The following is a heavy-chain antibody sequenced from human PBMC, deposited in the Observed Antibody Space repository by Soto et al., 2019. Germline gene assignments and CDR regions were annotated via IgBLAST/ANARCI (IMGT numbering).Heavy chain of an antibody. V-gene: IGHV3-23*01. CDR3: AKDRLKVVPAAGINWFDP. D-gene: IGHD2-2*01. CDR1: GFTFSSYA. CDR2: ISGSGGST. J-gene: IGHJ5*02. Sequence: GGSLRLSCAASGFTFSSYAMSWVRQAPGKGLEWVSVISGSGGSTYYADSVKGRFTISRDNSKNTLYLQMNSLRAEDTAVYYCAKDRLKVVPAAGINWFDPWGQGTLVTVSS.